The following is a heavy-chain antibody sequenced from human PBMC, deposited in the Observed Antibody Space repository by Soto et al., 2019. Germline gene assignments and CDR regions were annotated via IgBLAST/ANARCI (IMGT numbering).Heavy chain of an antibody. V-gene: IGHV1-18*01. CDR2: ISAYNGNT. J-gene: IGHJ6*02. CDR1: GYTFTSYG. Sequence: GASVNVSCKASGYTFTSYGISWVRQAPGQGLEWMGWISAYNGNTNYAQKLQGRVTMTTDTSTSTAYMELRSLRSDDTAVYYCARLSYDSSGYPYYYYYGMDVWGQGTTVTVSS. CDR3: ARLSYDSSGYPYYYYYGMDV. D-gene: IGHD3-22*01.